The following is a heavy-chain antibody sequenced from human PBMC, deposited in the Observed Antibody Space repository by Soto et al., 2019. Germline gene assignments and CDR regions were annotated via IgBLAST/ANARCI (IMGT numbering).Heavy chain of an antibody. D-gene: IGHD3-22*01. CDR3: TTVMGYYYDSSGHPGPDY. J-gene: IGHJ4*02. CDR2: IKSKTDGGTT. V-gene: IGHV3-15*07. CDR1: GFTFSNAW. Sequence: GGSLRLSCAASGFTFSNAWMNWVRQAPGKGLEWVGRIKSKTDGGTTDYAAPVKGRFTISRDDSKNTLYLQMNSLKTEDTAVYYCTTVMGYYYDSSGHPGPDYWGQGTLVTVSS.